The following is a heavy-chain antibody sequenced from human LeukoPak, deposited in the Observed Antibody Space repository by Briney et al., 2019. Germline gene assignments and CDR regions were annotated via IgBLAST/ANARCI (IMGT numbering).Heavy chain of an antibody. Sequence: PGGSLRLSCAASGFTFSSYWMSWVRQAPGKGLEWVANIKQDGSEKYYVDSVKGRFTISRDNAKNSLYLQMNSLRAEDTAVYYCARDLYYYDSSGYHDYWGQGTLVTVSS. J-gene: IGHJ4*02. D-gene: IGHD3-22*01. V-gene: IGHV3-7*01. CDR3: ARDLYYYDSSGYHDY. CDR2: IKQDGSEK. CDR1: GFTFSSYW.